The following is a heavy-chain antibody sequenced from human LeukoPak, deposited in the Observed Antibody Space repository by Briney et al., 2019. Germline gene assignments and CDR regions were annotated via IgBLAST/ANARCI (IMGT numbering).Heavy chain of an antibody. CDR3: ARGRVHELLYLCY. Sequence: ASVKVSCKASGYTFTSYDINWVRQATGQGLEWMGWMNPNSGYTGYAQKFQGRVTMTRNTSISTAYMELSSLRSEDTAVYYCARGRVHELLYLCYWGQGTLVTVSS. CDR2: MNPNSGYT. V-gene: IGHV1-8*01. J-gene: IGHJ4*02. D-gene: IGHD3-10*01. CDR1: GYTFTSYD.